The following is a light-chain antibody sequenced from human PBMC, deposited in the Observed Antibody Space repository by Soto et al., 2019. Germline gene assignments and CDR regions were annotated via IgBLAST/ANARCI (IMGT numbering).Light chain of an antibody. J-gene: IGLJ3*02. CDR1: SSDVGRYNY. Sequence: QSALTQPASVSGSPGQSITISCTGTSSDVGRYNYVSWYQQHPGKAPKLMIYDVRNRPSGVSNRFSGTKSGNTASLTISGLQAEDEADYYCSSYTSSSTWVFGGGTKVTVL. CDR2: DVR. CDR3: SSYTSSSTWV. V-gene: IGLV2-14*01.